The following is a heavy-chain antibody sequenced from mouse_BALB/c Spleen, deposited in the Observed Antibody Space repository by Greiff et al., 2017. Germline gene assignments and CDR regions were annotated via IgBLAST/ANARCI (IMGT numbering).Heavy chain of an antibody. CDR2: IYPGSGST. J-gene: IGHJ4*01. V-gene: IGHV1-77*01. CDR3: ARWSYGNYDAMDY. Sequence: QVQLKESGPELVKPGASVKMSCKASGYTFTDYVISWVKQRTGQGLEWIGEIYPGSGSTYYNEKFKGKATLTADKSSNTAYMQLSSLTSEDSAVYFCARWSYGNYDAMDYWGQGTSVTVSS. D-gene: IGHD2-10*02. CDR1: GYTFTDYV.